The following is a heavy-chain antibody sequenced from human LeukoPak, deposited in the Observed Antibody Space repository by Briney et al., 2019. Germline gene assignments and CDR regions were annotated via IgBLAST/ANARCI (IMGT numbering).Heavy chain of an antibody. D-gene: IGHD3-10*01. CDR3: AGNRITMVRGVIQNYYYYGMDV. CDR2: IIPIFGTA. V-gene: IGHV1-69*05. CDR1: GGTFSSYA. Sequence: ASVKVSCKASGGTFSSYAISWVRQAPGQGLEWMGGIIPIFGTANYAQKLQGRVTMTTDTSTSTAYMELRSLRSDDTAVYYCAGNRITMVRGVIQNYYYYGMDVWGKGTTVTVSS. J-gene: IGHJ6*04.